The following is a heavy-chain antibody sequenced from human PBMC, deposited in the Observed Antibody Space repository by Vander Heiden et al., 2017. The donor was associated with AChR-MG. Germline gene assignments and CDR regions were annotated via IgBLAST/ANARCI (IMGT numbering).Heavy chain of an antibody. V-gene: IGHV4-59*01. J-gene: IGHJ3*01. Sequence: QVQLQESGPGLMKPSETLSLICTVSGGSISSYYWNWIRQSPGKGLEWIGYIRDSGRTNYNPSLKSRVTMSIDTSKNQFSLNLLSVTAADTAVYYCARDCSSINCHHDAFDVWGQGTMVTVSS. CDR2: IRDSGRT. CDR1: GGSISSYY. CDR3: ARDCSSINCHHDAFDV. D-gene: IGHD2-2*01.